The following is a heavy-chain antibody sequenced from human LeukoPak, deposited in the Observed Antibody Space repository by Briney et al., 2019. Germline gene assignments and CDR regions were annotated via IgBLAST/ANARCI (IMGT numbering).Heavy chain of an antibody. Sequence: GGSLRLSCAASGFTFSSYWMSWVRQAPGKGLEWVANVKQDGSEKYYVDSVKGRFTISRDNAKNSLYLQMNSLRAEDTAVYYCARGYSSSWYYFDYWGQGTLVTVSS. CDR2: VKQDGSEK. D-gene: IGHD6-13*01. J-gene: IGHJ4*02. CDR3: ARGYSSSWYYFDY. CDR1: GFTFSSYW. V-gene: IGHV3-7*01.